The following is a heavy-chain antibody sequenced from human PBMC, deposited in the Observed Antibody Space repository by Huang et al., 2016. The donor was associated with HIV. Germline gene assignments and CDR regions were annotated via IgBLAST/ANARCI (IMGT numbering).Heavy chain of an antibody. D-gene: IGHD6-13*01. CDR1: GFSLDSYN. Sequence: EVQLVESGGGLVKPGGSLRLSCSASGFSLDSYNMYWVRQTPGKGLEWVSCISPSSSFIEYADSVKGRFSISRDNAKNSLYLQMNNLRGEDTAVYYCARDRGQQLSPFDSWGQGTLVTVSS. CDR3: ARDRGQQLSPFDS. J-gene: IGHJ4*02. CDR2: ISPSSSFI. V-gene: IGHV3-21*01.